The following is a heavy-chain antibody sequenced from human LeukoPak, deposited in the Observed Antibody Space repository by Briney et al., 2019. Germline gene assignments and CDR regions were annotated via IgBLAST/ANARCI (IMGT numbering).Heavy chain of an antibody. CDR1: GYTXTSYY. Sequence: ASVTVSCKASGYTXTSYYMHGVRQAPGQGLEWMGIINPSGGSTSYAQKFQGRVTMTRDTSTSTVYMELSSLRSEDTAVYYCARAYYYGSGSYGNWFDPWGQGTLVTVSS. CDR2: INPSGGST. D-gene: IGHD3-10*01. J-gene: IGHJ5*02. CDR3: ARAYYYGSGSYGNWFDP. V-gene: IGHV1-46*01.